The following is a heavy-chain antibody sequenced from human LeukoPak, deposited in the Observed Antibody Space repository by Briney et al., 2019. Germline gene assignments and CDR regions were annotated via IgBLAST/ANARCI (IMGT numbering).Heavy chain of an antibody. V-gene: IGHV4-4*07. CDR3: ASGRGYRYPNYYYMDG. Sequence: PSETLSLTCTVSGGSISNYYWSWIRQPAGKGLEWIGRIYTSGSTNYSPSLKSRVTMSVDTSKNQFSLKLSSVTAADTAVYYCASGRGYRYPNYYYMDGWGKGTTVIVS. CDR2: IYTSGST. CDR1: GGSISNYY. J-gene: IGHJ6*03. D-gene: IGHD3-16*02.